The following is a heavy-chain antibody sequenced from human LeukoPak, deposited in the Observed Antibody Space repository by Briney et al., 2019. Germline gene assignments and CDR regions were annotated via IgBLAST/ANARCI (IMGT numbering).Heavy chain of an antibody. CDR1: GGSISSSNW. V-gene: IGHV4-4*02. D-gene: IGHD6-13*01. CDR3: ARVGPRIAAAGYDY. CDR2: IYHSGST. Sequence: SETLSLTCAVSGGSISSSNWWSWIRQPPGKGLEWIGEIYHSGSTNYNPSLKSRVTISVDKSKTQFSLKLSSVTAADTAVYYCARVGPRIAAAGYDYWGQGTLVTVSS. J-gene: IGHJ4*02.